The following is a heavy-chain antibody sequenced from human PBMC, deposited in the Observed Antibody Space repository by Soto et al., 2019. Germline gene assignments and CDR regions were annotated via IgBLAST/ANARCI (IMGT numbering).Heavy chain of an antibody. CDR1: GGSFSGYY. Sequence: PSETLSLTCAVYGGSFSGYYWSWIRQPPGKGLEWIGEINHSGSTNYNPSLKSRVTISVDTSKNQFSLKLSSVTAADTAVYYCARLDYYYMDVWGKGTTVTVSS. J-gene: IGHJ6*03. V-gene: IGHV4-34*01. CDR3: ARLDYYYMDV. CDR2: INHSGST.